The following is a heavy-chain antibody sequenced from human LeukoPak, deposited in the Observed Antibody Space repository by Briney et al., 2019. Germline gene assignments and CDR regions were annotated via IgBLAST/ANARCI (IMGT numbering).Heavy chain of an antibody. CDR1: GFTFSSYS. Sequence: GGSLRPSCAASGFTFSSYSMNWVRQAPGKGLEWVSSISSSSSYIYYADSVKGRFTISRDNAKNSLYLQMNSLRAEDTAVYYCARGGSVGATTSSDYWGQGTLVTVSS. V-gene: IGHV3-21*01. CDR3: ARGGSVGATTSSDY. J-gene: IGHJ4*02. CDR2: ISSSSSYI. D-gene: IGHD1-26*01.